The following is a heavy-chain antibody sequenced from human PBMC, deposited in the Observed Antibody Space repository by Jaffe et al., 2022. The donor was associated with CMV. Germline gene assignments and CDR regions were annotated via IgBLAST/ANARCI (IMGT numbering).Heavy chain of an antibody. CDR1: GYTFTSYY. D-gene: IGHD3-22*01. Sequence: QVQLVQSGAEVKKPGASVKVSCKASGYTFTSYYMHWVRQAPGQGLEWMGIINPSGGSTSYAQKFQGRVTMTRDTSTSTVYMELSSLRSEDTAVYYCARGQREVTMIVVVPWFDPWGQGTLVTVSS. CDR3: ARGQREVTMIVVVPWFDP. V-gene: IGHV1-46*01. CDR2: INPSGGST. J-gene: IGHJ5*02.